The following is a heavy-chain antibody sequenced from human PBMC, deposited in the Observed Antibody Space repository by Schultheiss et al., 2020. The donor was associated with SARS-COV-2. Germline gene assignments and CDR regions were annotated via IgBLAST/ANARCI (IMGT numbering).Heavy chain of an antibody. J-gene: IGHJ4*02. CDR2: IYYSGST. V-gene: IGHV4-39*01. CDR3: ADFGSSWYWGAGY. D-gene: IGHD6-13*01. CDR1: GGSISSSSYY. Sequence: SETLSLTCTVSGGSISSSSYYWGWIRQPPGKGLEWIGSIYYSGSTYYNPSLKSRVTISVDTSNNQFSLKLSSVTAADTAVYYWADFGSSWYWGAGYWGQGTLVTVSS.